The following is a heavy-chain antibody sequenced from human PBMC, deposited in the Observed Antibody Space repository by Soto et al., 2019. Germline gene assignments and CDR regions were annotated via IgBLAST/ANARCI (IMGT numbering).Heavy chain of an antibody. Sequence: RRLSCAASGFTFTRYTMNWVRQAPGKGLGWVSSISSTTNYIYYGDSMKGRFTISRDNAKNSLYLEMNSLRAEDTAVYYCARESEDLTSNFDYWGQGTLVTVSS. V-gene: IGHV3-21*06. J-gene: IGHJ4*02. CDR2: ISSTTNYI. CDR1: GFTFTRYT. CDR3: ARESEDLTSNFDY.